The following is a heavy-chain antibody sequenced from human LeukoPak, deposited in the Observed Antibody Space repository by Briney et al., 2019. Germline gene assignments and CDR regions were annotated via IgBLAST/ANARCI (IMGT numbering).Heavy chain of an antibody. Sequence: GGSLRLSCAASRFTFSNSWMHWVRQGPGKGLVWVSRISGDGSIIRYADSVKGRFTISRDNAKNTLYLQMNSLRAEDTAVYYCARGGSPPEALGDTLDIWGQGTMVTVSA. D-gene: IGHD1-26*01. CDR1: RFTFSNSW. J-gene: IGHJ3*02. CDR2: ISGDGSII. CDR3: ARGGSPPEALGDTLDI. V-gene: IGHV3-74*01.